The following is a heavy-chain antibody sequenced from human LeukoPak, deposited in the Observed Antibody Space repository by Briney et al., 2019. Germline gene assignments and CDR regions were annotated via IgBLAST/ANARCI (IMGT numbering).Heavy chain of an antibody. V-gene: IGHV3-33*06. D-gene: IGHD4-17*01. CDR2: IWYDGSNK. CDR3: AKDSATVTTVLDH. J-gene: IGHJ5*02. CDR1: GFTFSSYG. Sequence: GGSLRLSCAASGFTFSSYGMHWVRQAPGKGLEWVAVIWYDGSNKYYADSVKGRFTISRDNSKNTLYLQMNSLRAEDTAVYYCAKDSATVTTVLDHWGQGTLVTVSS.